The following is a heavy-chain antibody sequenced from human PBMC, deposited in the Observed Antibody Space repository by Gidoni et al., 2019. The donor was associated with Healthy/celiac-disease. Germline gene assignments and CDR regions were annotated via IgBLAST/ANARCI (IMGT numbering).Heavy chain of an antibody. CDR2: IDPSDSYT. V-gene: IGHV5-10-1*03. CDR3: ARHPGSMDFWSDGGIYYYMDV. Sequence: EVQLVQSGADVKKPGESLRISCKGSGYSLTSYWISWVRQMPEKGLEWMGRIDPSDSYTNYSPSFQGHVTISADKSISTAYLQWSSLKASDTAMYYCARHPGSMDFWSDGGIYYYMDVWGKGTTVTVSS. CDR1: GYSLTSYW. D-gene: IGHD3-3*01. J-gene: IGHJ6*03.